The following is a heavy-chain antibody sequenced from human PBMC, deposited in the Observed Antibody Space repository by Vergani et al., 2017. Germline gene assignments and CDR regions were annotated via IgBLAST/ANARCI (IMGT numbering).Heavy chain of an antibody. CDR3: ARPDIVVVPAALPTYYDGMDV. CDR2: INPGNGSP. Sequence: QVQLVQSWAEVRKSGASVKVSCSFSGFTITSYGIHWVQQSPGQGLEWMGCINPGNGSPSYAKKFQGRFTMNRDMSTTTAYTDLSSLTSEDMAVYYYARPDIVVVPAALPTYYDGMDVWGQGTTVTVSS. J-gene: IGHJ6*02. D-gene: IGHD2-2*01. V-gene: IGHV1-38-4*01. CDR1: GFTITSYG.